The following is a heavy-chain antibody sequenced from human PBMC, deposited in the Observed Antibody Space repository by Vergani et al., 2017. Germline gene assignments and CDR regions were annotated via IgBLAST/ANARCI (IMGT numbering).Heavy chain of an antibody. J-gene: IGHJ6*02. Sequence: EAQLVESGGGAVKPGGSLRLSCTASGMSFSIYTINWVRQAPGKVLEWVASIRLSSAYIDYVDSIKGLVTISRDNAKRSVFLQMNSLRAEDTAVYYCARTGEWMRSNDGPPDYVFALEIWGQGTTVIVSS. CDR2: IRLSSAYI. D-gene: IGHD3-10*01. V-gene: IGHV3-21*02. CDR1: GMSFSIYT. CDR3: ARTGEWMRSNDGPPDYVFALEI.